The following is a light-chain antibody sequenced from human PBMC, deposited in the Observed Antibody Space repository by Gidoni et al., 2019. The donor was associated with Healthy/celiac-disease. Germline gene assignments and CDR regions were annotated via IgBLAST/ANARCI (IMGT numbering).Light chain of an antibody. J-gene: IGLJ1*01. CDR2: EVS. V-gene: IGLV2-14*01. CDR3: SSYTSSSTYV. CDR1: SSDVGGHNY. Sequence: QSALTQPASVSGSPGQSITISCTGTSSDVGGHNYVSWYQQHPGQAPNLMIYEVSNRSSGVSNRFSVSKSGNTASLTISGLQVEDEADYYCSSYTSSSTYVFGTGTPVTVL.